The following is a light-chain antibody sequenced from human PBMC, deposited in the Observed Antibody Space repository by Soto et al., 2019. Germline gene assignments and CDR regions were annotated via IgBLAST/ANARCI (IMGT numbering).Light chain of an antibody. CDR1: SSDVGGYNY. J-gene: IGLJ1*01. CDR3: ISYTSSSTLCV. Sequence: QSALTQPASVSGSPGQSITISCTGTSSDVGGYNYVSWYQQHPGKAPKLMIYDVSNRHSGVSNRFSGSKSGNTASLTISGLQAEDEAYYYCISYTSSSTLCVFGPGTKLTVL. CDR2: DVS. V-gene: IGLV2-14*01.